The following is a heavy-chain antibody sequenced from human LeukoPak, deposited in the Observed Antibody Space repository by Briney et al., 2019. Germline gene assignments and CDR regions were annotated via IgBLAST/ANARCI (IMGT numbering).Heavy chain of an antibody. Sequence: GGSLSLSCAASGFTFIGYIMNWVRQAPGKGLEWISFIGTSGNPIYYADSVKGRFTVSRDNAKNSLYLQMNSLRAEDTAVYYCARDRWLDYWGQGTLVTVSS. CDR2: IGTSGNPI. V-gene: IGHV3-48*01. CDR3: ARDRWLDY. J-gene: IGHJ4*02. D-gene: IGHD4-23*01. CDR1: GFTFIGYI.